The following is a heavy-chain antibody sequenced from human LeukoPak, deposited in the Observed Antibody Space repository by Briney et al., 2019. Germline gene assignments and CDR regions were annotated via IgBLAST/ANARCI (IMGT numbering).Heavy chain of an antibody. D-gene: IGHD6-6*01. CDR2: ISSDGSST. V-gene: IGHV3-74*03. Sequence: GGSLRLSCAASGVTFRKHWMHWVRQTPGKGLVWVSRISSDGSSTTYADSVKGRFTISRDNAKNTLYLQMNNLRAEDTAMYYCARDQRVTGRPDIDYWGQGTLVIVSS. J-gene: IGHJ4*02. CDR1: GVTFRKHW. CDR3: ARDQRVTGRPDIDY.